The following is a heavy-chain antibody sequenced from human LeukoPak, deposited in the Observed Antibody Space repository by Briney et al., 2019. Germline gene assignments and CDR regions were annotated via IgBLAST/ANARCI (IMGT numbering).Heavy chain of an antibody. V-gene: IGHV3-9*01. CDR1: GFTFDDYA. D-gene: IGHD6-13*01. Sequence: GGSLGLSCAASGFTFDDYAMHWVRQAPGKGLEWVSGISWNSGSIGYADSVKGRFTISRDNAKNSLYLQMNSLRAEDTALYYCAKGKAEYSSSWYYFDYWGQGTLVTVSS. J-gene: IGHJ4*02. CDR2: ISWNSGSI. CDR3: AKGKAEYSSSWYYFDY.